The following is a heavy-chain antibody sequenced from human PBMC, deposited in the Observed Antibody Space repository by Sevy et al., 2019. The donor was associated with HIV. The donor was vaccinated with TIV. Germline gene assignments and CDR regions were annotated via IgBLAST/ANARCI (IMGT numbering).Heavy chain of an antibody. CDR2: MNPNSGNT. Sequence: ASVKVSCKASGYTFTSYDINWVRQATGQGLEWMGWMNPNSGNTGYAQKFQGRVTMTTNTSIDTAYMELRRLRSEDSAVYYCARADLDSSTFFYYYGMDVWGQGTTVTVSS. D-gene: IGHD6-13*01. V-gene: IGHV1-8*01. CDR3: ARADLDSSTFFYYYGMDV. CDR1: GYTFTSYD. J-gene: IGHJ6*02.